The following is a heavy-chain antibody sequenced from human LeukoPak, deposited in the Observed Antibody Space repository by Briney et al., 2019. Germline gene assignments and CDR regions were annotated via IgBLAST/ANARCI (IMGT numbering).Heavy chain of an antibody. J-gene: IGHJ5*02. Sequence: PGGSLRLSCAASGFTFSSYSMNWVRQAPGKGLEWVSSISSSSSYIYYADSVKGRFTISRDNAKNSLYLQMNSLRAEDTAVYYCARALVLRYSNSNWFDPWGQGTLVTVSS. CDR3: ARALVLRYSNSNWFDP. CDR1: GFTFSSYS. CDR2: ISSSSSYI. D-gene: IGHD3-9*01. V-gene: IGHV3-21*01.